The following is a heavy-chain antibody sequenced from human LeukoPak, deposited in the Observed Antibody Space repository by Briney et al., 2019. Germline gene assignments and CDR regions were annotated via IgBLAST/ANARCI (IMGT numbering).Heavy chain of an antibody. V-gene: IGHV3-23*01. J-gene: IGHJ4*02. Sequence: GGSLRLSCAASGFTFSSYAMSWVRQAPGKGLEWVSAISGSGGSTYYADSVKGRFTISRDNSKNTLYLQMNSLRAEDTAVYYCARDGRGVPSYYFDYWGQGTLVTVSS. CDR3: ARDGRGVPSYYFDY. CDR2: ISGSGGST. CDR1: GFTFSSYA. D-gene: IGHD3-10*01.